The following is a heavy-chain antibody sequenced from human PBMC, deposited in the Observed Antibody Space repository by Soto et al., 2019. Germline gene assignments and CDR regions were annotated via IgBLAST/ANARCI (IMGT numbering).Heavy chain of an antibody. Sequence: QVQLQESGPGLVKPSGTLSLTCGVSGGSISSSKWWSWVRQPPGKGLEWIGEIYHSGSTNYNSSLKSRVTNSVDKSKNQFSLKLSSVTAADTALYYCASKDYADYGWFDPWGQGMLVTVSS. V-gene: IGHV4-4*02. CDR2: IYHSGST. D-gene: IGHD4-17*01. CDR1: GGSISSSKW. CDR3: ASKDYADYGWFDP. J-gene: IGHJ5*02.